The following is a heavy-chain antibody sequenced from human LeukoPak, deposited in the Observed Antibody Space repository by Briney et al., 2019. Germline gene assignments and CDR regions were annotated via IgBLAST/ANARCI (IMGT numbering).Heavy chain of an antibody. CDR3: ARGYSSSWLSAGREDAFDI. CDR1: GYTFTSYD. J-gene: IGHJ3*02. CDR2: MHPNSGNT. V-gene: IGHV1-8*01. D-gene: IGHD6-13*01. Sequence: GASVKVSCKASGYTFTSYDINWVRQATGQGLEWMGWMHPNSGNTGYAQKFQGRVTRTRNTSISTAYMELSSLRSDDTAVYYCARGYSSSWLSAGREDAFDIWGQGTMVTVSS.